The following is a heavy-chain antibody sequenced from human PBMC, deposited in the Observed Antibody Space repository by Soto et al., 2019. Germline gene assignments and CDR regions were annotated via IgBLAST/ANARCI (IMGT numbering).Heavy chain of an antibody. J-gene: IGHJ4*02. D-gene: IGHD3-3*01. CDR2: IIPIFGTA. CDR3: ARVFLRVNYDFWSGYSWDYFDY. V-gene: IGHV1-69*13. CDR1: GGTFSSYA. Sequence: GASVKVSCKASGGTFSSYAISWVRQAPGQGLEWMGGIIPIFGTANYAQKFQGRVTITADESTSTAYMELSSLRSEDTAVYYCARVFLRVNYDFWSGYSWDYFDYWGQGTLVTVSS.